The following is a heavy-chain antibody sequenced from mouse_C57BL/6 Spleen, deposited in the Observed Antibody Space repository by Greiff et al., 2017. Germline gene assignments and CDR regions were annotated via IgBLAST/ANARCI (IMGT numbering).Heavy chain of an antibody. CDR3: ARIDYYGSSYSYYAMDY. V-gene: IGHV8-8*01. J-gene: IGHJ4*01. D-gene: IGHD1-1*01. CDR1: GFSLSTFGMG. Sequence: QVTLKESGPGILQPSQTLSLTCSFSGFSLSTFGMGVGWIRQPSGKGLEWLAHIWWDDDKYYNPALKSRLTISKDTSKNQVFLKIANVDTADTATYYCARIDYYGSSYSYYAMDYWGQGTSVTVSS. CDR2: IWWDDDK.